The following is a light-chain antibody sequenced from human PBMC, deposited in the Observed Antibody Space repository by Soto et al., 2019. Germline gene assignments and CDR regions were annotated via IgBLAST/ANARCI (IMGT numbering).Light chain of an antibody. Sequence: QSALTQPASVSGSPGQSITISCTGTSSDVGGYNYVSWYQQHPDKAPKLMIYVVSNRPSGVSNRFSGSTTGNTAALTISGRQAEDEADSYCSSYTSSDTPYVFGTGTKLTVL. CDR1: SSDVGGYNY. CDR2: VVS. V-gene: IGLV2-14*01. CDR3: SSYTSSDTPYV. J-gene: IGLJ1*01.